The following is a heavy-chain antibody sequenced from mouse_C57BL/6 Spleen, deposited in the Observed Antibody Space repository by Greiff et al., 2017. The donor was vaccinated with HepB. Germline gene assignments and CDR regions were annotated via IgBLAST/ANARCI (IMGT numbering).Heavy chain of an antibody. CDR3: ARLMGYGSSPYAMDY. Sequence: VQLQQSGAELVKPGASVKISCKASGYAFSSYWMNWVKQRPGKGLEWIGQIYPGDGDTNYNGKFKGKATLTADKSSSTAYMQLSSLTSEDSAVYFCARLMGYGSSPYAMDYWGQGTSVTVSS. CDR1: GYAFSSYW. CDR2: IYPGDGDT. V-gene: IGHV1-80*01. D-gene: IGHD1-1*01. J-gene: IGHJ4*01.